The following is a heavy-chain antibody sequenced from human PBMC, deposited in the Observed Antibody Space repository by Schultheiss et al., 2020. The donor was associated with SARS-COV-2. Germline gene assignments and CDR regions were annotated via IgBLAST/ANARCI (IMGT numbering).Heavy chain of an antibody. CDR2: IRYDERDE. CDR3: ARDRLRSLDS. D-gene: IGHD4-17*01. J-gene: IGHJ5*01. CDR1: GYTFKTYG. V-gene: IGHV3-30*02. Sequence: GESLKISCVASGYTFKTYGMHWVRQAPGKGLEWIAFIRYDERDEFYSDSVRGRFSVSRDNSKSVVYLQMDSLRAEDTAVYYCARDRLRSLDSWGQGTLVTVSS.